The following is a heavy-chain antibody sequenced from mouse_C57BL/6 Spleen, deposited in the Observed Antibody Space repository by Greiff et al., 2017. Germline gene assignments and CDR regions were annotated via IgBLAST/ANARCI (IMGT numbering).Heavy chain of an antibody. Sequence: VHVKQSGAELVRPGASVKLSCTASGFNIKDYYMHWVKQRPEQGLEWIGRIDPEDGDTEYAPKFQGKATMTADTSSNTAYLQLSSLTSEDTAVYYCTHDGSAWFAYWGQGTLVTVSA. J-gene: IGHJ3*01. CDR2: IDPEDGDT. CDR3: THDGSAWFAY. V-gene: IGHV14-1*01. CDR1: GFNIKDYY. D-gene: IGHD2-3*01.